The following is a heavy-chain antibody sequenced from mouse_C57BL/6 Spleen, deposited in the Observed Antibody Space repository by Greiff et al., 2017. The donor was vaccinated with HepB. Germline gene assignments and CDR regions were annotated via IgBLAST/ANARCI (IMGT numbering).Heavy chain of an antibody. J-gene: IGHJ3*01. Sequence: QVQLQQSGAELVKPGASVKISCKASGYAFSSYWMYWVKQRPGKGLEWIGQIYPGDGDTNYNGKFKGKATLTADKSSSTAYMQISSLTSEDSAVYLCALANWDPWFAYWGQGTLVTVSA. CDR3: ALANWDPWFAY. V-gene: IGHV1-80*01. D-gene: IGHD4-1*01. CDR2: IYPGDGDT. CDR1: GYAFSSYW.